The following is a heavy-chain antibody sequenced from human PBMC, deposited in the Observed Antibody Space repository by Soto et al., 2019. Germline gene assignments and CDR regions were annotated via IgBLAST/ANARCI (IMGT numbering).Heavy chain of an antibody. Sequence: QVQVVQSRAEVTRPGASVRVSCKASGYTFTDYDINWVRQATGQGLEWMGWMSPDSGNTGYAQQFQGRVTMTRNTSISTAYMELSSLRSEDTAVYYCEVTTGYWGQGTMVTVSS. CDR3: EVTTGY. V-gene: IGHV1-8*01. CDR1: GYTFTDYD. CDR2: MSPDSGNT. D-gene: IGHD2-21*02. J-gene: IGHJ4*02.